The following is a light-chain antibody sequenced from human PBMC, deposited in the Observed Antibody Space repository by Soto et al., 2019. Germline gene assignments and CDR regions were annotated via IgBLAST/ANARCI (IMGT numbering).Light chain of an antibody. CDR1: QSISSR. Sequence: GERVTITFRASQSISSRLAWYQLKPGKAPKLLISDASSLERGVPSTFSGSGSGTEFTLTISTLKPDDFETYFCQQYTGYSRTFGQGTKVDIK. V-gene: IGKV1-5*01. J-gene: IGKJ1*01. CDR2: DAS. CDR3: QQYTGYSRT.